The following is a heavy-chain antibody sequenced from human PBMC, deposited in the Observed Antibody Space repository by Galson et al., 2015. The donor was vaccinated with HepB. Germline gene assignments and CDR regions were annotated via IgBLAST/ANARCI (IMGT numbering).Heavy chain of an antibody. CDR3: AKDLYDILTGYYNWGPDY. Sequence: SLRLSCAASGFTFSSYAMSWVRQAPGKGLEWVSAISGSGGSTYYADSVKGRFTISRDNSKNTLYLQMNSLRAEDTAVYYCAKDLYDILTGYYNWGPDYWGQGTLVTVSS. CDR2: ISGSGGST. J-gene: IGHJ4*02. D-gene: IGHD3-9*01. CDR1: GFTFSSYA. V-gene: IGHV3-23*01.